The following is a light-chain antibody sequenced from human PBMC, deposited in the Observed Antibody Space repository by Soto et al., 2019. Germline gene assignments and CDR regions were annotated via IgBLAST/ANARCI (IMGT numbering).Light chain of an antibody. V-gene: IGKV1D-12*01. CDR2: ATS. CDR1: QGVSGW. Sequence: DIQMTQSPSSVSASVGDRVTITCRASQGVSGWVAWYRQRPGKAPELLIYATSSLHSGVPSRFSGSVSGADFTRIISHLQPEDFATYYCQQANSFPLTFGGGTKVDI. J-gene: IGKJ4*01. CDR3: QQANSFPLT.